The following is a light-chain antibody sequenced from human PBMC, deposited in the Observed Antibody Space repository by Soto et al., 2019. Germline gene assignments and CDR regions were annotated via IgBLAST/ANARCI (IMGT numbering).Light chain of an antibody. CDR1: SSDVGGYNR. J-gene: IGLJ3*02. Sequence: QSALTQPPSASGSPGQPVTISCTGTSSDVGGYNRVSWYQHHPGKAPKLIIYEVFKWPSGVPDRFSGSKSGNTASLTVSGLQAEDEADYYCNSYAGNSWVFGGGTKVTVL. CDR2: EVF. CDR3: NSYAGNSWV. V-gene: IGLV2-8*01.